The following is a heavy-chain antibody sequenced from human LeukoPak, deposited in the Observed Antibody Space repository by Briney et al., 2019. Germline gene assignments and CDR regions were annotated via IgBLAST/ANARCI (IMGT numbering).Heavy chain of an antibody. CDR1: GFTFSSYG. CDR2: IRYDGSNK. Sequence: GGSLRLSCAASGFTFSSYGMHWVRQAPGKGLEWVAFIRYDGSNKYYADSVKGRFTISRDNSKNTLYLQMNSLRAEDTAVYYCAKGSPVPHYHFDYWGQGTLVTVSS. D-gene: IGHD1-26*01. J-gene: IGHJ4*02. V-gene: IGHV3-30*02. CDR3: AKGSPVPHYHFDY.